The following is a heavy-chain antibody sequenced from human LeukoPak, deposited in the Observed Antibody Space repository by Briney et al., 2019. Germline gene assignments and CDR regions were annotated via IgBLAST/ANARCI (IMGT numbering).Heavy chain of an antibody. CDR3: ARGVGLRVINWFDP. CDR1: GGSIITNTYY. D-gene: IGHD3-16*02. J-gene: IGHJ5*02. CDR2: MYYNGNTY. Sequence: PSETLSLTCTVSGGSIITNTYYWGWIRQPPGKGLEWIGNMYYNGNTYYYNPSLKSRVTISIDTSRNQFSLKLSSVTAADTAVYYCARGVGLRVINWFDPWGQGTLVTVSS. V-gene: IGHV4-39*01.